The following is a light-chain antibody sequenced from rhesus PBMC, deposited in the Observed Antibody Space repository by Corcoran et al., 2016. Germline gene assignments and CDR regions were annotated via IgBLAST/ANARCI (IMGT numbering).Light chain of an antibody. Sequence: DIQMTQSPSSLSASVGDRVTITCRASENVNKYLNWYQQKPGKAPKLLIYKASTLQSGVPSRFSGSGSGTDYTFTITSLQPEDVATYYCQHGYGTPLTFGGGTKLDIK. CDR3: QHGYGTPLT. V-gene: IGKV1-74*01. J-gene: IGKJ3*01. CDR2: KAS. CDR1: ENVNKY.